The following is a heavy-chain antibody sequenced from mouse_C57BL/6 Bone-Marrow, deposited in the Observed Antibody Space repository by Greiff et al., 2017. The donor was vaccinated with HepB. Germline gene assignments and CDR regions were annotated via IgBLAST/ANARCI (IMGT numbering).Heavy chain of an antibody. CDR1: GYSITSGYY. Sequence: EVQLQESGPGLVKPSQSLSLTCSVTGYSITSGYYWNWIRQFPGNKLEWMGYISYDGSNNYNPSLKNRISITRDTSKNQFFLKLNSVTTEDTATYYCARGTTTVVANWYFDVWGTGTTVTVSS. CDR2: ISYDGSN. J-gene: IGHJ1*03. D-gene: IGHD1-1*01. V-gene: IGHV3-6*01. CDR3: ARGTTTVVANWYFDV.